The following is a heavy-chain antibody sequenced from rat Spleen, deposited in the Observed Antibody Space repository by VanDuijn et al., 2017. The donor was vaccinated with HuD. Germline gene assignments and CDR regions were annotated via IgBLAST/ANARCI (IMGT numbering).Heavy chain of an antibody. Sequence: QVQLKESGPGLVQPSQTLSLTCTVSGFSISSYGVIWVRQPPGKGLEWIAAISSGGTTYYNSPLRSRLNISRDTSKSQVFLKMSSLQTDDTGTYYCTRDPPGSSGVIDAWGQGASVTVSS. J-gene: IGHJ4*01. CDR3: TRDPPGSSGVIDA. CDR1: GFSISSYG. CDR2: ISSGGTT. D-gene: IGHD5-1*01. V-gene: IGHV2S8*01.